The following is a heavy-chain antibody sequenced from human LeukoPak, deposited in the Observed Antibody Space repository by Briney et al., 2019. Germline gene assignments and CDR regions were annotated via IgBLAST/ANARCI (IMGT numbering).Heavy chain of an antibody. J-gene: IGHJ4*02. D-gene: IGHD3-16*02. CDR1: GYSISSGYY. V-gene: IGHV4-38-2*02. CDR3: ARGGRRSYDYVWGSYRYTGPIDY. Sequence: PSETLSLTCTVSGYSISSGYYWGWIRQPPGKGLEWIGSIYHSGSTYYNPSLKSRVTISVDTSKNQFSLKLSSVTAADTAVYYCARGGRRSYDYVWGSYRYTGPIDYWGQGTLVTVSS. CDR2: IYHSGST.